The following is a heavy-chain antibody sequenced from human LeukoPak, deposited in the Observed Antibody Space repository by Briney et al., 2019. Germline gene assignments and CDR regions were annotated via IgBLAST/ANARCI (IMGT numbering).Heavy chain of an antibody. D-gene: IGHD1-20*01. CDR3: ARVTGTRPYYYYYYGMDV. J-gene: IGHJ6*02. Sequence: PSETLSLTCTVSDGSISSGPYYWSWIRQPPGKGLEWIGEINHSGSTNYNPSLKSRVTISVDTSKNQFSLKLSSVTAADTAVYYCARVTGTRPYYYYYYGMDVWGQGTTVTVSS. CDR2: INHSGST. CDR1: DGSISSGPYY. V-gene: IGHV4-39*07.